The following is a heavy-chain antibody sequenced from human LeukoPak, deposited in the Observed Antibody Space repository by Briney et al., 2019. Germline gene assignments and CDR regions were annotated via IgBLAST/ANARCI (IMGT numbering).Heavy chain of an antibody. CDR3: AGGEATVTTDYYFDY. D-gene: IGHD4-17*01. V-gene: IGHV1-69*01. CDR2: LTPIFGTA. J-gene: IGHJ4*02. Sequence: RSSVKVSCKASGGTFSSYAISWVRQAPGQGLEWMGGLTPIFGTANYAEKFQGRVTLTADESTSTAYMELSSLRSEDTAVYYCAGGEATVTTDYYFDYWGQGTLVTVSS. CDR1: GGTFSSYA.